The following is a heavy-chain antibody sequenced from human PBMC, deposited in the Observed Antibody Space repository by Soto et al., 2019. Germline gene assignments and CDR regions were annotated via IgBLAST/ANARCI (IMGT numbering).Heavy chain of an antibody. CDR1: GGSFSGYY. CDR3: ARGVGSSSWNYYGMGV. CDR2: INHSGST. D-gene: IGHD6-13*01. J-gene: IGHJ6*02. V-gene: IGHV4-34*01. Sequence: SETLSLTCAVYGGSFSGYYWSWIRQPPGKGLEWIGEINHSGSTNYNPSLKSRVTISVDTSKNQFSLKLSSVTAADTAVYYCARGVGSSSWNYYGMGVWGQGSTVTVSS.